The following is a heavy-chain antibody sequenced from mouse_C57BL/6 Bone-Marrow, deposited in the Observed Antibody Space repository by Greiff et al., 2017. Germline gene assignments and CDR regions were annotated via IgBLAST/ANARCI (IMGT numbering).Heavy chain of an antibody. Sequence: EVQRVESGAELVRPGSSVKMSCKTSGYTFTSYGINWVKQRPGQGLEWIGYIYIGNGYTEYNEKFKGKATLTSDTSSSTAYMQLSSLTSEDSAIYFCARSLYYGYDPYWYFDVWGTGTTVTVSS. D-gene: IGHD2-2*01. CDR3: ARSLYYGYDPYWYFDV. V-gene: IGHV1-58*01. J-gene: IGHJ1*03. CDR1: GYTFTSYG. CDR2: IYIGNGYT.